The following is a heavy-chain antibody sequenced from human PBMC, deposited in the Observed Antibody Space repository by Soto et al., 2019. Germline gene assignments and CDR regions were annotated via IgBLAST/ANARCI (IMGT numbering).Heavy chain of an antibody. Sequence: QPQLQESGPGLVKPSETLSLTCAVSGGSITRYNHYWGWIRQSPGKGLGWIANIQSSGSTNYNPSPKSRVSISVETSKSQFSLKMSSVTAADTAVDYCARLGSSCWYHGSYLDYWGQGTLVTVSS. V-gene: IGHV4-39*01. CDR1: GGSITRYNHY. CDR3: ARLGSSCWYHGSYLDY. D-gene: IGHD6-19*01. J-gene: IGHJ4*02. CDR2: IQSSGST.